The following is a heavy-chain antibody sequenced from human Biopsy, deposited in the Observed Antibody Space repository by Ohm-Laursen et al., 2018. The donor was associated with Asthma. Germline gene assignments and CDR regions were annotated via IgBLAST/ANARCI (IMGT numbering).Heavy chain of an antibody. Sequence: TLSLTCTVSGGSISSNFYYWGRIRQPPGKGLEWIGFIYYSESTYYNPSLKSRVSISIDTSKNQFSLKLSSVTAADTAVYYCARAQDYYDSRGYYRSFDYWGQGTLVTVSS. CDR3: ARAQDYYDSRGYYRSFDY. V-gene: IGHV4-31*03. J-gene: IGHJ4*02. CDR2: IYYSEST. CDR1: GGSISSNFYY. D-gene: IGHD3-22*01.